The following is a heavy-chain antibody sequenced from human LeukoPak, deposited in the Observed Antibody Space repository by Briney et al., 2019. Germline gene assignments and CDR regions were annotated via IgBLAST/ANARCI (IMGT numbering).Heavy chain of an antibody. CDR2: INHSGST. V-gene: IGHV4-34*01. Sequence: SETLSLTCAVYGGSFSGYYWSWIRQPPGKGLEWIGEINHSGSTNYNPSLKSRVTISVDTSKNQFSLKLSSVTAADTAVYYCARGHLKDNAFDIWGQGTMVTVSS. J-gene: IGHJ3*02. CDR1: GGSFSGYY. CDR3: ARGHLKDNAFDI.